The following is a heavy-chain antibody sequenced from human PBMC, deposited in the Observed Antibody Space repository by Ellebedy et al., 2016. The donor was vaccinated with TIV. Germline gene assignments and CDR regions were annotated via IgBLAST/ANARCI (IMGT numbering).Heavy chain of an antibody. J-gene: IGHJ5*02. CDR2: IYYSGST. V-gene: IGHV4-39*01. Sequence: SETLSLXXTVSGGSISSSSYYWGWIRQPPGKGLAWIGSIYYSGSTYYNPSLKSRVTISVDTSKNQFSLKLSSVTAADTAVYYCARLEAYYDILTGQVGWFDPWGQGTLVTVSS. CDR1: GGSISSSSYY. D-gene: IGHD3-9*01. CDR3: ARLEAYYDILTGQVGWFDP.